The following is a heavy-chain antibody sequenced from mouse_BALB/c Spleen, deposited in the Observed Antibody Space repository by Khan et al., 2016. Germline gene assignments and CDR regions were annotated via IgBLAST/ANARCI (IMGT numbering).Heavy chain of an antibody. CDR2: ISYSGST. CDR1: GYSITSDYA. CDR3: ARYDYDRGYFDY. D-gene: IGHD2-4*01. V-gene: IGHV3-2*02. Sequence: EVQLQESGPGLVKPSQSLSLTCTVTGYSITSDYAWNWIRQFPGNKLEWMGYISYSGSTSYNPSLKSRISITRDTSKNQFFLQLNSVATEDTATDDWARYDYDRGYFDYWGQGTTLTVSS. J-gene: IGHJ2*01.